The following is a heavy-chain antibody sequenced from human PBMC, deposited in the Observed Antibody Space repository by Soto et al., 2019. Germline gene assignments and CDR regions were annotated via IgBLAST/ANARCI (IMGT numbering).Heavy chain of an antibody. Sequence: PGGSLRLSCTVSGFAFNNYGINWVRQAPGKGLEWVSSISKSDYTYYSDSVKGRFAISRDNAESSASLQMNTLRVEDTAVYYCAREDSIIIPAVSDFWGQGTLVTVSS. D-gene: IGHD2-2*01. V-gene: IGHV3-21*01. J-gene: IGHJ4*02. CDR3: AREDSIIIPAVSDF. CDR1: GFAFNNYG. CDR2: ISKSDYT.